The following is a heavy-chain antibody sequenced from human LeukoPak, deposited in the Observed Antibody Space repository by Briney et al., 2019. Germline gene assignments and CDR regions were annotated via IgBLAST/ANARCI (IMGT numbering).Heavy chain of an antibody. D-gene: IGHD3-10*01. CDR3: ARWGFSAARFDAFDI. CDR2: INHSGST. CDR1: GGSFSGYY. V-gene: IGHV4-34*01. J-gene: IGHJ3*02. Sequence: PSETLSLTCAVYGGSFSGYYWSWIRQPPGKGLEWIGEINHSGSTNYNPSLKSRVTISVDTSKNQFSLKLSSVTAADTAVYYCARWGFSAARFDAFDIWGQGTMVTVSS.